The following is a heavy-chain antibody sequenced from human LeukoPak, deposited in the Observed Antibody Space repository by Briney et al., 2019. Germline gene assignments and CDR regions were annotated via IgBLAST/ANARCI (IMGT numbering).Heavy chain of an antibody. V-gene: IGHV3-43*01. D-gene: IGHD4/OR15-4a*01. J-gene: IGHJ6*02. CDR1: GFTFGDYT. CDR3: AKELSRHYGMDV. Sequence: GGSLRLSCAASGFTFGDYTIHWVRQAPGRGLEWVSLISWDGSTTYLADSVKGRFTISRDNSKSSLYLQMNSLRTEDTALYHCAKELSRHYGMDVWGQGTTVTVSS. CDR2: ISWDGSTT.